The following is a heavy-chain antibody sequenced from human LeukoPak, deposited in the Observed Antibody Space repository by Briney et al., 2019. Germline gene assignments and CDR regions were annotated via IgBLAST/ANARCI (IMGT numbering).Heavy chain of an antibody. V-gene: IGHV5-51*01. J-gene: IGHJ4*02. CDR2: IYPSDSDT. D-gene: IGHD5-12*01. CDR3: ARQGRVATIRYYFDY. Sequence: GESLKISCKVSEYDFTNYWIGWVRQMPGKGLEWMGVIYPSDSDTRYSPSFQGQVTISADKSISTAYLEWSSLKASDTAMYYCARQGRVATIRYYFDYWGQGTLVTVSS. CDR1: EYDFTNYW.